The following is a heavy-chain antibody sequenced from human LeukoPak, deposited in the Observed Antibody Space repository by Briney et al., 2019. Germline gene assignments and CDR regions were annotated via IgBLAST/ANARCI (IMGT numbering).Heavy chain of an antibody. CDR3: ATMGRGVLY. CDR2: ISSSSSYI. J-gene: IGHJ4*02. CDR1: GFTFSSYS. D-gene: IGHD3-10*01. Sequence: PGASLRLSCAASGFTFSSYSMNWARHAPGEGLEWVSSISSSSSYIYHADSVKRRFTISRDNAKNSLYLQMNGLRAEDTAVYYCATMGRGVLYWGQGTLVTVSS. V-gene: IGHV3-21*01.